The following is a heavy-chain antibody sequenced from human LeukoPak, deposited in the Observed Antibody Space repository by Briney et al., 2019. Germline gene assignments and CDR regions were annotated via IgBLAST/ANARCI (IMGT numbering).Heavy chain of an antibody. CDR3: ARDSYYGSGSRTTYYYYYMDV. Sequence: SETLSLTCTVSGHSISSGYYWGWTRQPPGKGLEWIGSMYYSGSTYYNPSLKSRVTISVDTSKNQFSLKLTSVTAADTAVYYCARDSYYGSGSRTTYYYYYMDVWGKGTTVTVSS. CDR1: GHSISSGYY. CDR2: MYYSGST. J-gene: IGHJ6*03. D-gene: IGHD3-10*01. V-gene: IGHV4-38-2*02.